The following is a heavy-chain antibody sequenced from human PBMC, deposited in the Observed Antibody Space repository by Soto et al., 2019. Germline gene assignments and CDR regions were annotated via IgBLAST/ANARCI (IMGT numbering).Heavy chain of an antibody. V-gene: IGHV3-23*01. CDR3: AALGYCRGGSCQTEWYYFDY. Sequence: PGGSLRLSCAASGFTFSSYAMSWVRQAPGKGLEWVSAISGSGGSTYYADSVKGRFTISRDNSKNTLYLQMNSLRAEDTAVYYCAALGYCRGGSCQTEWYYFDYWGRGTLVTVSS. J-gene: IGHJ4*02. CDR1: GFTFSSYA. D-gene: IGHD2-15*01. CDR2: ISGSGGST.